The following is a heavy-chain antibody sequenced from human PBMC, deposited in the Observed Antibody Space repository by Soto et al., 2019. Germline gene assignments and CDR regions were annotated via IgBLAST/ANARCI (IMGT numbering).Heavy chain of an antibody. D-gene: IGHD3-22*01. V-gene: IGHV4-39*01. CDR1: GGSISSSSYY. CDR2: IYYSGYT. J-gene: IGHJ4*02. Sequence: QLQLQESGPGLVKPSETLSLTCTVSGGSISSSSYYWGWIRQPPGKGLEWIGNIYYSGYTYYNPSLKSPVTISVDTSKNQFSLKLSSVTAADPAVYYCARLVYDSSGYRPGWGQGTLVTVSS. CDR3: ARLVYDSSGYRPG.